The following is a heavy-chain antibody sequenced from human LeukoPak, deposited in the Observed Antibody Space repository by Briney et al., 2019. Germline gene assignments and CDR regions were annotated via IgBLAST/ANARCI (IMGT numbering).Heavy chain of an antibody. CDR3: AKAGSGSYYSGFDY. CDR1: GFTFSSYG. CDR2: IRYDGSNK. D-gene: IGHD1-26*01. J-gene: IGHJ4*02. Sequence: GGSLRLSCAASGFTFSSYGMHWVRQAPGKGLEWVAFIRYDGSNKYYADSVKGRFTISRDNSKNTLYLQMNSLRAEDTAVYYCAKAGSGSYYSGFDYWGQGTLVTVSS. V-gene: IGHV3-30*02.